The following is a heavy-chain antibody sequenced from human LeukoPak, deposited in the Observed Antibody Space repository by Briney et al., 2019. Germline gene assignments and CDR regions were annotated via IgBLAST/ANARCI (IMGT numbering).Heavy chain of an antibody. J-gene: IGHJ4*02. CDR2: INPNSGGT. V-gene: IGHV1-2*02. CDR3: ARAGPHYYGSGSPQILYY. Sequence: VASVKVSCKASGYTFTGYYMHWVRQAPGHGLEWMGWINPNSGGTNYAQKFQGRVTMTRDTSISTAYMELSRLRSDDTAVYYCARAGPHYYGSGSPQILYYWGQGTLVTVSS. CDR1: GYTFTGYY. D-gene: IGHD3-10*01.